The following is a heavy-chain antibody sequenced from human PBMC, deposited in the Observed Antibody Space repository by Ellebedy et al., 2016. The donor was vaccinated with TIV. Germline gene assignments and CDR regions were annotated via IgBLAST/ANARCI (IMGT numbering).Heavy chain of an antibody. D-gene: IGHD5-12*01. CDR1: GFTFSSYA. Sequence: PGGSLRLSCAASGFTFSSYAMRWVRQAPGKGLEWVSTITDSGGRTFYADSMKGRFTISSDNSKNTLFLQMNSLRADDTALYYCASAARGSGAYESFWGQGTLVTVSS. J-gene: IGHJ4*02. CDR2: ITDSGGRT. CDR3: ASAARGSGAYESF. V-gene: IGHV3-23*01.